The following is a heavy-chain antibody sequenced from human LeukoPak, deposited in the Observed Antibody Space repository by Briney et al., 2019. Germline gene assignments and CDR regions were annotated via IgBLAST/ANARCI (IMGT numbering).Heavy chain of an antibody. V-gene: IGHV4-59*01. Sequence: SETLSLTCTVSGGSISSYYWSWIRQPPGKGLEWIGYIYYSGSTNYNPSLKSRVTISVDTSKNQFSLKLSSVTAADTAVYYCARVGGYSYGYFDYWGQGTLVTVSS. CDR1: GGSISSYY. CDR2: IYYSGST. CDR3: ARVGGYSYGYFDY. D-gene: IGHD5-18*01. J-gene: IGHJ4*02.